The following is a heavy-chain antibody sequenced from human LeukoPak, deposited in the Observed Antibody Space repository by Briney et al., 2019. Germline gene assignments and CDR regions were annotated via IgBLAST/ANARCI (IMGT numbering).Heavy chain of an antibody. CDR1: GGTFSSYA. Sequence: ASVKVSCKASGGTFSSYAISWVRQAPGQGLEWMGWISTYKGNTNYAQKLQGRVTMTTDTSTSTVYMELRSLRSDDTAMYYCARVTALYYYMDVWGKGTTVTVSS. J-gene: IGHJ6*03. CDR2: ISTYKGNT. CDR3: ARVTALYYYMDV. V-gene: IGHV1-18*01.